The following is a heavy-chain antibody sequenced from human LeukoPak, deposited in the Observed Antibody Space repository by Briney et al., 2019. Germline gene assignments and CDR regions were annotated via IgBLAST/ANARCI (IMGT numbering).Heavy chain of an antibody. CDR1: GYTFTSYG. CDR2: INPNSGGT. D-gene: IGHD6-6*01. Sequence: ASVKVSCKASGYTFTSYGISWVRQAPGQGLEWMGWINPNSGGTNYAQKFQGRVTMTRDTSISTAYMELSRLRSDDTAVYYCARDRPSYQYSSSSPDYWGQGTLVTVSS. CDR3: ARDRPSYQYSSSSPDY. V-gene: IGHV1-2*02. J-gene: IGHJ4*02.